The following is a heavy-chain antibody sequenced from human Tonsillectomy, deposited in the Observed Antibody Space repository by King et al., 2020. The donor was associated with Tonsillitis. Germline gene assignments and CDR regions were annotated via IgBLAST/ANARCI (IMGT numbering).Heavy chain of an antibody. V-gene: IGHV1-18*04. CDR3: GSYYYDF. J-gene: IGHJ6*02. Sequence: VQLVQSGAEVKKPGASVKVSCKASGYTFTSYSISWVRQAPGQGLEWMGWISAYNGNTNSAQKLQGRVTMTTDTSRSTAYMELRSLRSDYCARESSGSYYYDFWGQGTTVTVSS. D-gene: IGHD1-26*01. CDR2: ISAYNGNT. CDR1: GYTFTSYS.